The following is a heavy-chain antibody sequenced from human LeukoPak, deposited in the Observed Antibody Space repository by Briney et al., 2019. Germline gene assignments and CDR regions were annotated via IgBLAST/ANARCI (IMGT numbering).Heavy chain of an antibody. Sequence: GGSLRLSCAASGFTFSSYNMNWVRQAPGQGLEWVSSITSGSSYIYYADSVKGRFTISRDNAKSSLYLQMNSLRAEDTAVYYCAKDRMRIAVAGRFWLDYWGQGTLVTVSS. D-gene: IGHD6-19*01. CDR2: ITSGSSYI. CDR1: GFTFSSYN. J-gene: IGHJ4*02. CDR3: AKDRMRIAVAGRFWLDY. V-gene: IGHV3-21*01.